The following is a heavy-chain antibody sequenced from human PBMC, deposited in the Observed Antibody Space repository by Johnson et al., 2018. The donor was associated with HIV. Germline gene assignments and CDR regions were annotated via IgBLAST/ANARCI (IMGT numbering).Heavy chain of an antibody. Sequence: QVQLVESGGGVVQPGGSLRLSCAASGFTFSSFGMHWVRQAPAKGLEWVAFISYDGSDKDNADSVKVRSTISRDNSKNTRYLQINSLRAEDTALYYCAKGTTVAKVDAFDIWGQGTMVTVSS. CDR3: AKGTTVAKVDAFDI. D-gene: IGHD4-23*01. CDR1: GFTFSSFG. V-gene: IGHV3-30*04. CDR2: ISYDGSDK. J-gene: IGHJ3*02.